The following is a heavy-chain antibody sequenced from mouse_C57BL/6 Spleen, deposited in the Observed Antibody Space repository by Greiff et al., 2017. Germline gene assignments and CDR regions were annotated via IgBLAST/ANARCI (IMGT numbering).Heavy chain of an antibody. CDR2: IRNKANNHAT. D-gene: IGHD2-4*01. Sequence: DVMLVESGGGLVQPGGSMKLSCAASGFTFSDAWMDWVRQSPEKGLEWVAEIRNKANNHATYYAESVKGRFTISRDDSKSSVYLQRNSLRAEDTGIYYCTRGDYDGWYFDVWGTGTTVTVSS. J-gene: IGHJ1*03. V-gene: IGHV6-6*01. CDR3: TRGDYDGWYFDV. CDR1: GFTFSDAW.